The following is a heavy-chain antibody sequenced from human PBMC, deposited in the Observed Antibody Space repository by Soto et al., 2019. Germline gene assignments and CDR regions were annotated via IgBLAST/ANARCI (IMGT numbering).Heavy chain of an antibody. CDR2: IYPGDSDT. Sequence: GESLKISCKGSGYSFTSYWIGWVRQMPGKGPEWMGIIYPGDSDTRYSPSFQGQVTISADKSISTAYLQWSSLKASDTAMYYCARPLAAFGGVIASDAFDIWGQGTMVTVSS. J-gene: IGHJ3*02. D-gene: IGHD3-16*02. CDR1: GYSFTSYW. V-gene: IGHV5-51*01. CDR3: ARPLAAFGGVIASDAFDI.